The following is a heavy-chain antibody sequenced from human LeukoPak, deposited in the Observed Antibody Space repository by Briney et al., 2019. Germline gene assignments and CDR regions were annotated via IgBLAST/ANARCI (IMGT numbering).Heavy chain of an antibody. CDR2: INHGGST. J-gene: IGHJ4*02. V-gene: IGHV4-38-2*02. D-gene: IGHD3-10*01. CDR3: ARDSGSYYPEYYFDY. CDR1: GYPISSVYY. Sequence: SETLSLTCSVSGYPISSVYYWGWIRRPPGKGLEWIGSINHGGSTDYNPSLKSRVIMSIDTSKNHFSLKLTSVTAADTAVYYCARDSGSYYPEYYFDYWGQGTLVTVSS.